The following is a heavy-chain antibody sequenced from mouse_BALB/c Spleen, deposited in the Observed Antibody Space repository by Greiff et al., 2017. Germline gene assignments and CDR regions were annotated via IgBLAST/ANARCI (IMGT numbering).Heavy chain of an antibody. CDR1: GFTFSSYT. CDR3: ARYEEYGNYFFW. CDR2: ISSGGGNT. J-gene: IGHJ2*01. D-gene: IGHD2-10*02. Sequence: EVQVVESGGGLVKPGGSLKLSCAASGFTFSSYTMSWVRQTPEKRLEWVATISSGGGNTYYPDSVKGRFTISRDNAKNNLYLQMSSLRSEDTALYYCARYEEYGNYFFWWGQGTTLTVSS. V-gene: IGHV5-9*03.